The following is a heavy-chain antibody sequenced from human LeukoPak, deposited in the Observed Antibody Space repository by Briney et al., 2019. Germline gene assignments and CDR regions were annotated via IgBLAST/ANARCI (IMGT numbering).Heavy chain of an antibody. CDR3: ARAFSTTGHYFDY. Sequence: ASVKVSCKASGYTFTSYCMHWARQAPGQGLEWMGIINPSGGSTSYAQKFQGRVTMTRDTSTSTVYMELSSLRSEDTAVYYCARAFSTTGHYFDYWGQGTLVTVSS. CDR1: GYTFTSYC. V-gene: IGHV1-46*01. D-gene: IGHD3/OR15-3a*01. CDR2: INPSGGST. J-gene: IGHJ4*02.